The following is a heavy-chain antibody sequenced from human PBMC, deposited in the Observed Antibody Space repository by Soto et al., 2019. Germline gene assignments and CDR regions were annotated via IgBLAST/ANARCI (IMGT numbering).Heavy chain of an antibody. D-gene: IGHD3-22*01. CDR1: GGTFSSYA. J-gene: IGHJ4*02. Sequence: SVKVSCKASGGTFSSYAISWVRHAPGQGLEWMGGIIPIFGTANYAQKFQGRVTITADESTSTAYMELSSLRSEDTAVYYCARDLGRDYYDSSGYFYWGQGTLVTVSS. V-gene: IGHV1-69*13. CDR3: ARDLGRDYYDSSGYFY. CDR2: IIPIFGTA.